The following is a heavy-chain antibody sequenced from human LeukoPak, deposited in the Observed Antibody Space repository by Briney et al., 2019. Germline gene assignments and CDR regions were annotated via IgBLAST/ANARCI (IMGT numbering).Heavy chain of an antibody. D-gene: IGHD6-13*01. CDR2: IDTSGNT. J-gene: IGHJ2*01. CDR3: ARVRRSWYQDWYFDL. Sequence: SETLSLTCTVSGGSISSYYWSWIRQPAGKGLEGIGRIDTSGNTNYKPSLKSRVTMSVDTSKNQFSLKLSSAPAADTAVYYCARVRRSWYQDWYFDLWGRGTLVTVSS. CDR1: GGSISSYY. V-gene: IGHV4-4*07.